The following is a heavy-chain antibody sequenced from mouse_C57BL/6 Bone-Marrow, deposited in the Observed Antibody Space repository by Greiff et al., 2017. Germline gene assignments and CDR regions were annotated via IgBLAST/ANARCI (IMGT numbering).Heavy chain of an antibody. CDR3: ARARLRQSGGFAY. V-gene: IGHV1-81*01. J-gene: IGHJ3*01. D-gene: IGHD2-4*01. Sequence: QVQLQQSGAELARPGASVKLSCKASGYTFTSYGISWVKQRTGQGLEWIGEIYPRSGNTYYNEKFKGKATLTADKSSSTAYMELRSLISEDSAVYSCARARLRQSGGFAYWGQGTLVTVSA. CDR1: GYTFTSYG. CDR2: IYPRSGNT.